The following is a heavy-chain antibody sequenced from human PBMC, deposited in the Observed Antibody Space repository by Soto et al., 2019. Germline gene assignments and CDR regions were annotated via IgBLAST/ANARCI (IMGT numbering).Heavy chain of an antibody. V-gene: IGHV3-53*01. J-gene: IGHJ4*02. D-gene: IGHD5-12*01. CDR3: ARGSSSTIVDS. CDR2: IYSGGST. Sequence: VQLVESGGGLIQPGGSLRLSCAASGFTVSSNYMSWVRQAPGKGLEWVPVIYSGGSTYYADSVKGRFTISRDNSKNTLYLHMISLSAEDTAVYYCARGSSSTIVDSWGQGTLVTVSS. CDR1: GFTVSSNY.